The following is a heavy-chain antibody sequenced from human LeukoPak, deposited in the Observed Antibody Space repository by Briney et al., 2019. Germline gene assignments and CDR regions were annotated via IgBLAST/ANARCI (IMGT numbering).Heavy chain of an antibody. J-gene: IGHJ5*02. CDR2: IYYSGST. Sequence: SETLSLTCTVSGGSISSYYWSWIRQPPGKGLEWIGYIYYSGSTNYNPSLKSRVTISVDTSKNQFSLKPSSVTAADTAVYYCARHRLRDYYDSSGYYYVPNWFDPWGQGTLVTVSS. V-gene: IGHV4-59*08. CDR1: GGSISSYY. CDR3: ARHRLRDYYDSSGYYYVPNWFDP. D-gene: IGHD3-22*01.